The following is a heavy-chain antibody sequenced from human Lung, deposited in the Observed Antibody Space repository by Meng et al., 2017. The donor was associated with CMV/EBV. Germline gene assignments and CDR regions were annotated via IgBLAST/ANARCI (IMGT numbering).Heavy chain of an antibody. V-gene: IGHV3-21*01. CDR1: GFTFSTYN. D-gene: IGHD3-3*01. CDR3: ARDGRPLHFLEFSAGLFDP. Sequence: GGSLRLXCAASGFTFSTYNMNWVRQAPGKGLEWVSSISGSGSDIYYADSIKGRFTISRDNTRNSLHLQMTGLRAEDTAVYYCARDGRPLHFLEFSAGLFDPWGQGXLVTVSS. J-gene: IGHJ5*02. CDR2: ISGSGSDI.